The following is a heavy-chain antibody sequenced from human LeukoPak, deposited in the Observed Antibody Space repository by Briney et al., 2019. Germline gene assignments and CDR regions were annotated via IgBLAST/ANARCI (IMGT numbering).Heavy chain of an antibody. D-gene: IGHD3-10*01. CDR1: GGSTSTYY. Sequence: PSETLSLTCTVSGGSTSTYYWSWIRQPAGKGLEWIGHIYASGVTKSNPSLKSRVTMSVDTSTNRLSLKVSSVTAADSAVYYCGKEVPPPPPFFPVRAVGAKGPRVTVPS. CDR3: GKEVPPPPPFFPVRAV. CDR2: IYASGVT. J-gene: IGHJ6*03. V-gene: IGHV4-4*07.